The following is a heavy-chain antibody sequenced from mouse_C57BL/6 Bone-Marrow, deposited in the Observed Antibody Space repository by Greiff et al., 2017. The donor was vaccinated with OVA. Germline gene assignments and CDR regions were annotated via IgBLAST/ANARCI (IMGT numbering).Heavy chain of an antibody. D-gene: IGHD1-1*01. Sequence: DVMLVESGGGLVKPGGSLKLSCAASGFTFSSYAMSWVRQTPEKRLEWVATISDGGSYTYYPDNVKGRFTISRDNAKNNLYLQMSHLKSEDTAMYYCARSSYGYYAMDYWGQGTSVTVSS. CDR3: ARSSYGYYAMDY. J-gene: IGHJ4*01. CDR1: GFTFSSYA. CDR2: ISDGGSYT. V-gene: IGHV5-4*03.